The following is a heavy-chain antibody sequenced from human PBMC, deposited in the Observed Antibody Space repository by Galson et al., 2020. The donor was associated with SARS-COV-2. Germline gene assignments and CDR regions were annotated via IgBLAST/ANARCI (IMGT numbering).Heavy chain of an antibody. Sequence: SGPTLVKPTETLTLTCSVSGFSLSGARMGVSWIRQPPGEALEWLAHIFSIDEKSYSPSLKSRLTISKDTSKSQVVLTMTNMDPVDTATYYCARSFFSFYYDSSGYLGPGGFDYWGLGTMVTVSS. V-gene: IGHV2-26*01. CDR1: GFSLSGARMG. CDR2: IFSIDEK. D-gene: IGHD3-22*01. CDR3: ARSFFSFYYDSSGYLGPGGFDY. J-gene: IGHJ4*02.